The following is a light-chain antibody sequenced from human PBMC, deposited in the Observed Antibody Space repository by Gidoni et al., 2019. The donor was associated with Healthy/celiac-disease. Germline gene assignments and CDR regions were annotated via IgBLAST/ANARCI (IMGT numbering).Light chain of an antibody. Sequence: DIQMTQSPSSLSASVGDRVTITRRASQSISSYLHWYQQKPGKAPKPLIYAASSLKSGVPSRVSGSGSGTDFTLTISSLQPEDFATYCCQQNYSTLTFGGGTKVEIK. CDR3: QQNYSTLT. CDR1: QSISSY. V-gene: IGKV1-39*01. J-gene: IGKJ4*01. CDR2: AAS.